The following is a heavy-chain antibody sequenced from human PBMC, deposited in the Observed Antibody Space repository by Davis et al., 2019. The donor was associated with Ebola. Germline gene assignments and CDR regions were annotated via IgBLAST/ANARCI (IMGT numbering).Heavy chain of an antibody. CDR1: GYIFRSYG. CDR2: ISTYNGNT. J-gene: IGHJ4*02. CDR3: ARDRAATVIEY. D-gene: IGHD6-25*01. V-gene: IGHV1-18*04. Sequence: AASVKVSCKASGYIFRSYGISWVRQAPGQGLEWMGWISTYNGNTKYAQNFQGRVTMTTDTSTEPAYMELRSLRSDDTAVYYCARDRAATVIEYWGQGTLVTVSS.